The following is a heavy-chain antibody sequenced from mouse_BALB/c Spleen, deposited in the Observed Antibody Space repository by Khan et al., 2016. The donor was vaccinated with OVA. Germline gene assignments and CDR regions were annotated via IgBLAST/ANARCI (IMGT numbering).Heavy chain of an antibody. CDR3: VRDGAYHRNDGWFAY. J-gene: IGHJ3*01. CDR1: GYTFPSYT. D-gene: IGHD2-14*01. Sequence: QVQLKQSGAELARPGASVKMSCKASGYTFPSYTIHWIKKRPGQGLEWIGYLNPSNDYTNYNQKFKDQATLTTAKSSTTAYLRLSSLTSDDSAVYNGVRDGAYHRNDGWFAYWGQGTLVTVSA. CDR2: LNPSNDYT. V-gene: IGHV1-4*01.